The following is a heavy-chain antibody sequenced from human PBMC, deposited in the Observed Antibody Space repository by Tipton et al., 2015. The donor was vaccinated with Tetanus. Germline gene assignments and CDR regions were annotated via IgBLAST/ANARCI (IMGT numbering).Heavy chain of an antibody. CDR1: GFTFTNYA. CDR3: ARGLPREPFYFDY. D-gene: IGHD1-26*01. Sequence: LRLSCEVSGFTFTNYAMMWVRQTPGKGLEWIGNIYYTAHTSYTPSLDSRVTISVGTSKNQFSLRLTSVTAADAAVYYCARGLPREPFYFDYWGQGKQVIVSS. J-gene: IGHJ4*02. V-gene: IGHV4-59*12. CDR2: IYYTAHT.